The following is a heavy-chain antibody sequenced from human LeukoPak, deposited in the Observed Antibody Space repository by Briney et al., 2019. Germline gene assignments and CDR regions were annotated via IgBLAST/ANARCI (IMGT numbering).Heavy chain of an antibody. CDR3: ARVQRQRWIQLWPQKGYFDY. Sequence: SETLSLTCAVYGGSFSGYYWSWIRQPPGKGLEWMGEINHSGSTNYNPSLKSRVTISVDTSKNQFSLKLSSVTAADTAVYYCARVQRQRWIQLWPQKGYFDYWGQGTLVTVSP. CDR2: INHSGST. J-gene: IGHJ4*02. D-gene: IGHD5-18*01. CDR1: GGSFSGYY. V-gene: IGHV4-34*01.